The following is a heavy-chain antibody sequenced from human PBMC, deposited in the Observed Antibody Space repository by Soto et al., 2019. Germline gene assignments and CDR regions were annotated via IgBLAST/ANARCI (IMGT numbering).Heavy chain of an antibody. CDR3: ANDTRQADYLRWFES. V-gene: IGHV3-23*01. CDR1: GFTFSSYA. D-gene: IGHD4-17*01. Sequence: EVHLLESGGGLVQPGGSLRLSCTASGFTFSSYAMTWVRQAPGRGLEGVSGITASGGRTYYADSVKGRFTISRDNSKSTLYLQMSSLSAEDTAVYYCANDTRQADYLRWFESWGQGTLVTVSS. J-gene: IGHJ5*01. CDR2: ITASGGRT.